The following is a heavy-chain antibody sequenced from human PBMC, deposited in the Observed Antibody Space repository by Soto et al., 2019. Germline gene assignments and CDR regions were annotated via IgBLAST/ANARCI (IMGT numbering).Heavy chain of an antibody. V-gene: IGHV1-3*01. CDR2: IDAGNGNT. J-gene: IGHJ5*02. CDR1: GYTFTTYA. D-gene: IGHD2-15*01. CDR3: AREDRNWFDP. Sequence: QVQLVQSGAEVKKPGASVKVSCKASGYTFTTYAMHWVRQAPGQRLEWMGWIDAGNGNTKYSQKFQGRVTITRDTSASTVYMELSSLRSEDTAVYYCAREDRNWFDPWGQGTLITVSS.